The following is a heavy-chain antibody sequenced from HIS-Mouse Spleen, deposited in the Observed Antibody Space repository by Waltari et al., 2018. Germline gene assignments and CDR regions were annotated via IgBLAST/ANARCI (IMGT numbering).Heavy chain of an antibody. V-gene: IGHV1-18*01. J-gene: IGHJ2*01. D-gene: IGHD6-13*01. Sequence: QVQLVQSGAEVKKPGASVKVSCKASGYTFTSYGISWVRQAPGQGLGWMGWIRAYNGNTNYAQKLQGRVTMTTDTSTSTAYMELRSLRSDDTAVYYCAREIPYSSSWYDWYFDLWGRGTLVTVSS. CDR3: AREIPYSSSWYDWYFDL. CDR1: GYTFTSYG. CDR2: IRAYNGNT.